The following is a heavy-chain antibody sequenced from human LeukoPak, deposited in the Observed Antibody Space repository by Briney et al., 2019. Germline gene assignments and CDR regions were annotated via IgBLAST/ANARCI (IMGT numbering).Heavy chain of an antibody. CDR1: GFTFSSYG. CDR3: AKSSVSSFYYYYYMDV. J-gene: IGHJ6*03. D-gene: IGHD6-13*01. V-gene: IGHV3-30*02. CDR2: VRYDGSNK. Sequence: PGGSLRLSCAASGFTFSSYGMHWVRQAPGKGLEWVAFVRYDGSNKYYADSVKGRFTISRDNSKNTLYLQMNSLRAEDTAVYYCAKSSVSSFYYYYYMDVWGKGTTVTVSS.